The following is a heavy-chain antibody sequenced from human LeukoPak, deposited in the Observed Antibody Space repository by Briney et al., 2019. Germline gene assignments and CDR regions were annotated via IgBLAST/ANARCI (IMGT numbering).Heavy chain of an antibody. CDR3: ARDYYDSSGYYSRDY. CDR2: IYYSGST. CDR1: GGSISSGGYY. V-gene: IGHV4-31*03. D-gene: IGHD3-22*01. J-gene: IGHJ4*02. Sequence: SQTLSLTCTVSGGSISSGGYYWSWIRQHPGQGLEWIGYIYYSGSTYYNPSLKSRVTISVDTSKNQLSLKLSSVTAADTAVYYCARDYYDSSGYYSRDYWGQGTLVTVSS.